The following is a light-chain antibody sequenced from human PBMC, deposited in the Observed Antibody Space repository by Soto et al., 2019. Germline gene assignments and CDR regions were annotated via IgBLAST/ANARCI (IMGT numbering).Light chain of an antibody. Sequence: DLQMTQSPSSLSASVGDRVTITCRASQTIDNNLNWYQQKPGKAPRLLIYVAFSLQNGVPSRFSGSGSGTDFTLTISSLQPDDFATYFCQQSFSLPYTFGQGTMLEIK. CDR3: QQSFSLPYT. V-gene: IGKV1-39*01. CDR1: QTIDNN. J-gene: IGKJ2*01. CDR2: VAF.